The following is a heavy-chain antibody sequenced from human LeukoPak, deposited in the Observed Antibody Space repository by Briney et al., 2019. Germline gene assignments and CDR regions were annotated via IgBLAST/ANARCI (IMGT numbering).Heavy chain of an antibody. CDR2: ISADNGNT. Sequence: GASVKVSCKGSGYTLSNHAFSWVRQAPGQGLEWMGWISADNGNTNHAQKFQGRVSLTTDTSTSTVYMELSRLSSEDTAVYYCARAGYYYAMDVWGQGTTVTVSS. CDR1: GYTLSNHA. V-gene: IGHV1-18*04. CDR3: ARAGYYYAMDV. J-gene: IGHJ6*02.